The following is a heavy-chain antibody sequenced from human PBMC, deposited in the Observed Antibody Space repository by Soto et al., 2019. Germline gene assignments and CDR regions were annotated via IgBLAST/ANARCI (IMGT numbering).Heavy chain of an antibody. CDR2: VSSDGGFT. V-gene: IGHV3-11*06. CDR1: GFTFSDYY. Sequence: GVSLRLSCEASGFTFSDYYMRWIRQVPGRGLECLSYVSSDGGFTHYADSVQGRFTISRDNTKNSLFLEMKGLRAEDTALYFCARDPMGRGVPLDYWGPGTLVTVSS. D-gene: IGHD3-10*01. CDR3: ARDPMGRGVPLDY. J-gene: IGHJ4*02.